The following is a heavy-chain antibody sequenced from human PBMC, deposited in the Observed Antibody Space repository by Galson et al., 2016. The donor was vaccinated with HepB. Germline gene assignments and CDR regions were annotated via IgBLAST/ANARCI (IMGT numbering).Heavy chain of an antibody. Sequence: SLRLSCAASGFTFTTYWMSWVRQAPGKGLEWVANIKPDGSEKYYVDSVKGRFTISRDNATNSLYLQMNSLRAEDTAVYYCAQYYYDSSGYFEYFQNWGQGSRVTVSS. V-gene: IGHV3-7*03. CDR2: IKPDGSEK. D-gene: IGHD3-22*01. J-gene: IGHJ1*01. CDR1: GFTFTTYW. CDR3: AQYYYDSSGYFEYFQN.